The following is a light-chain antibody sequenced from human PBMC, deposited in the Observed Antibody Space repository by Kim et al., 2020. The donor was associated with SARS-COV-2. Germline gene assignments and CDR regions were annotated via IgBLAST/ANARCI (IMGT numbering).Light chain of an antibody. CDR3: QQYYSTPLT. V-gene: IGKV4-1*01. CDR2: WAS. J-gene: IGKJ4*01. Sequence: DIVMTQSPDSLVVSLGERATINCKSSQSVLYRSSNKNYLAWYQQKPGQPPNLLIYWASTRESGVPDRFSGSGSGTDFTLTISSLQAEDVAVYYCQQYYSTPLTFGGGTKVDIK. CDR1: QSVLYRSSNKNY.